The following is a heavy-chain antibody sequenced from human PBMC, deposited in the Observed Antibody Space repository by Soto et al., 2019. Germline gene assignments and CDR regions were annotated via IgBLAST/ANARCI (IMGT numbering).Heavy chain of an antibody. CDR3: AREGAVAGPYFDY. Sequence: QVQLVQSGAEVKKPGSSVKVSCKASGGTFSSYAISLVRQAPGQGLEWMGVIIPIFGTANYAQKFQGRVTITADKSQRTDYMELSSLRSEDTAVYYCAREGAVAGPYFDYWGQGTLVTVSS. CDR1: GGTFSSYA. J-gene: IGHJ4*02. CDR2: IIPIFGTA. D-gene: IGHD6-19*01. V-gene: IGHV1-69*06.